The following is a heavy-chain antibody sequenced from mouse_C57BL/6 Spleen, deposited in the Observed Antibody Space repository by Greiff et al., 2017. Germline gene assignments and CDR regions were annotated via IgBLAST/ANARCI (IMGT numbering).Heavy chain of an antibody. CDR1: GFSLTSYG. J-gene: IGHJ4*01. Sequence: QVQLQQSGPGLVQPSQSLSITCTVSGFSLTSYGVHWVRQSPGKGLEWLGVIWRGGSTDYNAAFMSRLSITKDNSKSQVFFKMNSLQADDTAIYYCAKEGLYQQHDPMDYWGQGTSVTVSS. D-gene: IGHD3-1*01. CDR3: AKEGLYQQHDPMDY. V-gene: IGHV2-5*01. CDR2: IWRGGST.